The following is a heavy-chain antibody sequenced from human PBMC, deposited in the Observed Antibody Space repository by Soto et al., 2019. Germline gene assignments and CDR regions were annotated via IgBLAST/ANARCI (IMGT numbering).Heavy chain of an antibody. CDR3: ARPISIITMIAVFDY. CDR1: GFTFSSYA. CDR2: ISYDGSNK. J-gene: IGHJ4*02. Sequence: QVQLVESGGGVVQPGRSLRLSCAASGFTFSSYAMHWVRQAPGKGLEWVAVISYDGSNKYYADSVKGRFTISRDNSKNTLYQQMNSLRAEDTAVYYCARPISIITMIAVFDYWGQGTLVTVSS. V-gene: IGHV3-30-3*01. D-gene: IGHD3-22*01.